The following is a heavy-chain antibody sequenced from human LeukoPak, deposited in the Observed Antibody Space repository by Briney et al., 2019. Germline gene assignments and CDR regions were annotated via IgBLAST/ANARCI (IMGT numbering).Heavy chain of an antibody. Sequence: SETLSLTCSVSGGSISSGSYYWSWIRQPAGKGLEWIGRIYASGSTSFNPSLKSRVTISVDTSKNQFSLKLSSVTATDTAVYYCARALNLYYYDTSVEPAFDIWGQGTMVTVSS. CDR3: ARALNLYYYDTSVEPAFDI. CDR1: GGSISSGSYY. CDR2: IYASGST. J-gene: IGHJ3*02. V-gene: IGHV4-61*02. D-gene: IGHD3-22*01.